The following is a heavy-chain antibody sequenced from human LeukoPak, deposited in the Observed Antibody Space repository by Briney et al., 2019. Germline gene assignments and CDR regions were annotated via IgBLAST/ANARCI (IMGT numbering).Heavy chain of an antibody. D-gene: IGHD1-26*01. Sequence: GGSLRLSCAASGFIFTDYLMHWVRQVPGKGLVWVSRIASDGSFTNYADSVKGRFTISRDNAKNSLYLQMNSLRAEDTAVYYCARETSGSLDYWGQGTLVTVSS. J-gene: IGHJ4*02. V-gene: IGHV3-74*01. CDR2: IASDGSFT. CDR3: ARETSGSLDY. CDR1: GFIFTDYL.